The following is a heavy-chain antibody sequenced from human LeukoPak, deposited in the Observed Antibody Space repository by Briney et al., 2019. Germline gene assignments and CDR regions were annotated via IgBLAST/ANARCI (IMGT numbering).Heavy chain of an antibody. CDR2: INHSGST. D-gene: IGHD4-11*01. CDR1: GGSFSGYY. V-gene: IGHV4-34*01. Sequence: PSETLSLTCAVYGGSFSGYYWSWIRQPPGKGLEWIGEINHSGSTNYNPSLKSRVTISVDTSKNQFSLRLTSVTAADTAVYYCARRYSNYVGYYHYYMDVWGKGTTVTVSS. CDR3: ARRYSNYVGYYHYYMDV. J-gene: IGHJ6*03.